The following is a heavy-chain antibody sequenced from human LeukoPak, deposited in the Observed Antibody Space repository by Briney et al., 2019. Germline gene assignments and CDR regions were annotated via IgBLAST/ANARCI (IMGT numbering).Heavy chain of an antibody. V-gene: IGHV4-34*01. CDR3: ARGRYLPLYFDY. CDR1: GGSFSGRY. CDR2: VSDSGST. D-gene: IGHD3-16*02. Sequence: SEILSLTCAVYGGSFSGRYWSWIRQPPGKGLEWIGEVSDSGSTNYNPSLKSRLTISVDTSKNQFSLKLSSVTAADTAVYYCARGRYLPLYFDYWGQGTLVTVSS. J-gene: IGHJ4*02.